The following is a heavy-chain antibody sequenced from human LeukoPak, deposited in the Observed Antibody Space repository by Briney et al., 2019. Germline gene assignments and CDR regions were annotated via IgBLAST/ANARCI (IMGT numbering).Heavy chain of an antibody. CDR1: GNYW. CDR2: IYSGGST. D-gene: IGHD1-26*01. CDR3: ARDTPWDSFDH. Sequence: GGSLRLSCAASGNYWMHWVRQAPGKGLEWVSVIYSGGSTFSAGSVEGRFTVSRDNSRNTVYLQMNRLRVEDTAVYYCARDTPWDSFDHWGQGALVTVSS. V-gene: IGHV3-53*01. J-gene: IGHJ4*02.